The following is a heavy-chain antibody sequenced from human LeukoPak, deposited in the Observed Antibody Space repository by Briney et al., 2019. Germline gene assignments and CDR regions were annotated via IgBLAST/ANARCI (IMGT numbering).Heavy chain of an antibody. D-gene: IGHD3-22*01. CDR2: IFYSGST. CDR3: VRGGTMIVT. CDR1: SGSISTSNYY. J-gene: IGHJ5*02. V-gene: IGHV4-39*07. Sequence: SETLSLTCTVSSGSISTSNYYWGWVRQPPGKALEWIGNIFYSGSTYYSPSLKSRVTISLDTSRNQFSLKLSSVTAADTAVYYCVRGGTMIVTWGQGTLVTVSS.